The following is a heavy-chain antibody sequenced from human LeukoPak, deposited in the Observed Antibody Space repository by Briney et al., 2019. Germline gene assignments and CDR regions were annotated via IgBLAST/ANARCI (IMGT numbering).Heavy chain of an antibody. D-gene: IGHD6-19*01. CDR2: INHSGST. Sequence: SETLSLTCAVYGGSFSGYYWSWIRQPPGKGLEWIGEINHSGSTNYNPSLKSRVTISVDTSKNQFSLKLSSVTAADTAVYYCARTQWLVRYFDYWGQGTLSPSPQ. V-gene: IGHV4-34*01. CDR1: GGSFSGYY. J-gene: IGHJ4*02. CDR3: ARTQWLVRYFDY.